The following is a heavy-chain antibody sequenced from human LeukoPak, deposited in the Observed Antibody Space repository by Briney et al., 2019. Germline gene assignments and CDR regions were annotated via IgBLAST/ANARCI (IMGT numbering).Heavy chain of an antibody. CDR2: IYTSGST. D-gene: IGHD3-3*01. J-gene: IGHJ6*02. CDR1: GGSISSYY. Sequence: SETLSLTCTVSGGSISSYYGSWIRQPAGKGLEWIGRIYTSGSTNYNPSLKSRVTMSVDTSKNQFSLKLSSVTAADTAVYYCARDSQDYDFWSGSGYYGMDVWGQGTTVTVSS. V-gene: IGHV4-4*07. CDR3: ARDSQDYDFWSGSGYYGMDV.